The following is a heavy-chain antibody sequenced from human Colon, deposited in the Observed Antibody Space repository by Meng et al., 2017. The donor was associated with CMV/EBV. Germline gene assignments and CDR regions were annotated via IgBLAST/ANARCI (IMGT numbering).Heavy chain of an antibody. V-gene: IGHV4-4*08. CDR2: VYNGVST. J-gene: IGHJ4*02. D-gene: IGHD2-21*01. Sequence: SETLSLTCTVSGAFIRGFYWNWIRQAPGKGLEWIGYVYNGVSTNYNPSLKSRVTISADTSKNQFSLRLTAVTAADTAVYYCVRDPAGMVMPAARGYFDSWGQGRLVTVSS. CDR3: VRDPAGMVMPAARGYFDS. CDR1: GAFIRGFY.